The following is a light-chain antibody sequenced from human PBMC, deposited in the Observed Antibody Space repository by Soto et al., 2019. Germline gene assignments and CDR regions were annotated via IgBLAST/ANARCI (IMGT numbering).Light chain of an antibody. J-gene: IGLJ2*01. CDR1: TSDVGGYNY. CDR2: DVI. V-gene: IGLV2-8*01. CDR3: GSHAGSSAV. Sequence: QSALTQPPSASGSPGQSVTISCTGTTSDVGGYNYVSWYQQHPGKAPKVIIYDVIKRPSGVPDRFSGSKSGNTASLTVSGLQTEDEADYYCGSHAGSSAVFGGGTKLTVL.